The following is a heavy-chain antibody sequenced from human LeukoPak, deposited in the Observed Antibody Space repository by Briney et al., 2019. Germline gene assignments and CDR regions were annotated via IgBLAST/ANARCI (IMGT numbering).Heavy chain of an antibody. CDR1: GGSISSGSYY. D-gene: IGHD3-10*01. CDR2: IYTTGST. Sequence: SETLSLTCTVSGGSISSGSYYWSWIRQPAGKGLEWIGRIYTTGSTNYNPSLKSRVTISVDTSENQFSLNLSSVTAADTAVYYCARVSFGSGYYCYMDVWGKGTTVTVSS. J-gene: IGHJ6*03. V-gene: IGHV4-61*02. CDR3: ARVSFGSGYYCYMDV.